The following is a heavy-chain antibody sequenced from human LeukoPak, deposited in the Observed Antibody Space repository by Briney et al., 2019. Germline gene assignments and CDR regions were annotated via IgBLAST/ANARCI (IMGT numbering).Heavy chain of an antibody. CDR1: GFTFSSYS. CDR3: ARDFRYCSGGSCYSWGYFDY. D-gene: IGHD2-15*01. CDR2: ISSSSSYI. Sequence: PGGSLRLSCAASGFTFSSYSMNWVRQAPGKGLEWVSSISSSSSYIYYADSVKGRLTISRDNAKNSLYLQMNSLRAEDTAVYYCARDFRYCSGGSCYSWGYFDYWGQGTLVTVSS. V-gene: IGHV3-21*01. J-gene: IGHJ4*02.